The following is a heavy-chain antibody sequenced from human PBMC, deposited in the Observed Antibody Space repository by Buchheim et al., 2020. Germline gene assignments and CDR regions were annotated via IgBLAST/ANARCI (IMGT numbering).Heavy chain of an antibody. D-gene: IGHD5-12*01. Sequence: QVQLQESGPGLVKPSETLSLTCTVSGGSISSYYWSWIRQPPGKGLEWIGYIYYSGSTYYNPSLKSRVTISVDTSKNQFSLKLSSVTAADTAVYYCARDRGYSGYDLGYWGQGTL. CDR2: IYYSGST. CDR3: ARDRGYSGYDLGY. J-gene: IGHJ4*02. V-gene: IGHV4-59*12. CDR1: GGSISSYY.